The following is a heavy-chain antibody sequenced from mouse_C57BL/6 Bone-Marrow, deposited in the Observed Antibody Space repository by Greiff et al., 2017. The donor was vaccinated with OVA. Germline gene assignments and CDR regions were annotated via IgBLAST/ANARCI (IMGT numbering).Heavy chain of an antibody. V-gene: IGHV14-4*01. D-gene: IGHD1-1*01. J-gene: IGHJ3*01. CDR3: TTYYGSSYAWFAY. CDR2: IDPENGDT. Sequence: EVQGVESGAELVRPGASVKLSCTASGFNIKDDYMHWVKQRPEQGLEWIGWIDPENGDTEYASKFQGKATITADTSSNTAYLQLSSLTSEDTAVYYCTTYYGSSYAWFAYWGQGTLVTVSA. CDR1: GFNIKDDY.